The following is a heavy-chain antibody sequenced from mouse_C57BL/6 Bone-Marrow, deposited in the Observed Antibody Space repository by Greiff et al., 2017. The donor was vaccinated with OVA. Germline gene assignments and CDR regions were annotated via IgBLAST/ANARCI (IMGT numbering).Heavy chain of an antibody. CDR1: GFTFSSYA. CDR2: ISSGGDYI. D-gene: IGHD1-1*02. Sequence: EVMLVESGEGLVKPGGSLKLSCAASGFTFSSYAMSWVRQTPEKRLEWVAYISSGGDYIYCADTVKGRFTISRDNARNTLYLQMSSLKSEDTAMYYCTRDTPSLWGFDYWGQGTTLTVSS. V-gene: IGHV5-9-1*02. CDR3: TRDTPSLWGFDY. J-gene: IGHJ2*01.